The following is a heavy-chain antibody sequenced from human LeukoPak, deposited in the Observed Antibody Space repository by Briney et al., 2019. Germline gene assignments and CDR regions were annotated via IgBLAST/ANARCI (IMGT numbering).Heavy chain of an antibody. D-gene: IGHD3-9*01. V-gene: IGHV1-69*04. J-gene: IGHJ4*02. CDR3: ARGDDILTGYYPAYDY. CDR1: GGTFNSYA. CDR2: IIPIFGIA. Sequence: SVKVSCKASGGTFNSYAISWVRQAPGQGLEWMGRIIPIFGIANYAQKFQGRVTITADKSTSTAYMELSSLRSEDTAVYYCARGDDILTGYYPAYDYWGQGTLVTVSS.